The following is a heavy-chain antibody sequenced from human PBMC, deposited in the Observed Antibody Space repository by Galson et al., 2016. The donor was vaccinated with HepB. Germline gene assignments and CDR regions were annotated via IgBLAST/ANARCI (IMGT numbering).Heavy chain of an antibody. CDR2: INRDGSEG. CDR1: GFTFSRFW. D-gene: IGHD5-24*01. CDR3: ARSPVEMTYNWFDP. J-gene: IGHJ5*02. V-gene: IGHV3-7*01. Sequence: SLRLSCAASGFTFSRFWMSWVRQAPGKGLEWVANINRDGSEGKYVYSVKGRFTISRDNAKNSLYLQMNSLRVEDTAVYYCARSPVEMTYNWFDPWGQGALVTVSS.